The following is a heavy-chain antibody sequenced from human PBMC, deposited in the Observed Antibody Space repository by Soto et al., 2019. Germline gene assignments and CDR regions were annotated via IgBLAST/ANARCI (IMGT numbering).Heavy chain of an antibody. V-gene: IGHV1-8*01. CDR1: GYTFTSYD. CDR2: MNPNSGNT. D-gene: IGHD5-18*01. J-gene: IGHJ5*02. Sequence: QVQLVQSGAEVKKPGASVKVSCKASGYTFTSYDINWVRQATGQGLEWMGWMNPNSGNTGYAQKLQGRVRMTRNTSISTAYMELSSLRSEDTAVYYCARDLSGCSCGLIGWFDRWGQGTLVTVSS. CDR3: ARDLSGCSCGLIGWFDR.